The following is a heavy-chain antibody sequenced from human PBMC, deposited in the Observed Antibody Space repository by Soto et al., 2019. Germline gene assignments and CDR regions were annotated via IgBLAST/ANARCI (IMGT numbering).Heavy chain of an antibody. CDR3: ARDAGNTAAAFGPPTNWFDR. CDR2: IIPIFGTA. V-gene: IGHV1-69*13. D-gene: IGHD6-13*01. J-gene: IGHJ5*02. Sequence: AVKVSCKASGGTFSSYAISWVRQAPGQGLEWMGGIIPIFGTANYAQKFQGRVTITADESTSTAYMELSSLRSDDTAVYYCARDAGNTAAAFGPPTNWFDRWGRGSLVT. CDR1: GGTFSSYA.